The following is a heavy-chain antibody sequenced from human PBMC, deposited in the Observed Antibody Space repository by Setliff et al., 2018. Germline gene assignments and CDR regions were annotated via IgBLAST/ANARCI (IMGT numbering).Heavy chain of an antibody. V-gene: IGHV1-18*01. Sequence: GASVKVSCKASGYTFTSYGISWVRQAPGQGLEWMGWISAYNGNTNYAQKLQGRVTMTTDTSTSTAYMELRSPRSDDTAVYYCARRLEPPDYDAFDIWGQGTMVTVSS. CDR3: ARRLEPPDYDAFDI. CDR2: ISAYNGNT. J-gene: IGHJ3*02. D-gene: IGHD1-1*01. CDR1: GYTFTSYG.